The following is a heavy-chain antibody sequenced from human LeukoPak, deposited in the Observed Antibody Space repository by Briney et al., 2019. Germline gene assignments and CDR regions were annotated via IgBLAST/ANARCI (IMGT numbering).Heavy chain of an antibody. CDR1: GGSISSGGYY. J-gene: IGHJ2*01. CDR2: IYYSGST. V-gene: IGHV4-31*03. D-gene: IGHD6-13*01. Sequence: SETLSLTCTVSGGSISSGGYYWSWIRQHPGKGLEWIGFIYYSGSTSYNPSLKSRVTISRDTSKNRFSLRLSSVTAADTAVYYCARYSTTWPYWYFDLWGRGTLVTVSS. CDR3: ARYSTTWPYWYFDL.